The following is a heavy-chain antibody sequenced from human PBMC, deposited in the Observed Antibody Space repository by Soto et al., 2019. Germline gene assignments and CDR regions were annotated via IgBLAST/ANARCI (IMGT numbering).Heavy chain of an antibody. CDR2: IYYSGST. V-gene: IGHV4-59*01. D-gene: IGHD3-22*01. CDR3: ARDLVDSSGYHYYFDY. CDR1: GGSISSYY. J-gene: IGHJ4*02. Sequence: SETLSLTCTVSGGSISSYYWSWIRQPPGKGLEWIGYIYYSGSTNYNPSLKSRVTISVDTSKNQFSLKLSSVTAADTAVYYCARDLVDSSGYHYYFDYWGQGTLVTVSS.